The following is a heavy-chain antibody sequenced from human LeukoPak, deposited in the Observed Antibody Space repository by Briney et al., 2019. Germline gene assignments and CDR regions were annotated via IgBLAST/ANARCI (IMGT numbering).Heavy chain of an antibody. V-gene: IGHV4-59*01. Sequence: TPSETLSLTCTVSGGSISSYYGSWIGQPPGKGLEWIGYIYYSGSTNYNPSLKSRVTISVDTSKNQFSLKLSSVTAADTAVYYCARGPDTGYSSGFLYDYWGQGTLVTVSS. CDR1: GGSISSYY. J-gene: IGHJ4*02. D-gene: IGHD6-19*01. CDR3: ARGPDTGYSSGFLYDY. CDR2: IYYSGST.